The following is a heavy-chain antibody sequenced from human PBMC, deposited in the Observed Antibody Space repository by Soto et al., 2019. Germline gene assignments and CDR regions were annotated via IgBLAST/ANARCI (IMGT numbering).Heavy chain of an antibody. D-gene: IGHD2-8*01. CDR1: GFTFSSHA. V-gene: IGHV3-23*01. CDR2: VDGSGGDT. Sequence: GGSLRLSCAASGFTFSSHAMGWLRQAPGTGPEWVAFVDGSGGDTNYADSVKGRFTISRDNTDNSLYLNMNSLRAEDTGRYFCAKEIFAAAYAATSALHLWGQGNLVTVSS. CDR3: AKEIFAAAYAATSALHL. J-gene: IGHJ4*02.